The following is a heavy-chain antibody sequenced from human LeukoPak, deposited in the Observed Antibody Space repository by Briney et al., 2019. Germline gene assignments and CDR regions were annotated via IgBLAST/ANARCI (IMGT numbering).Heavy chain of an antibody. CDR1: GGSFSGYY. J-gene: IGHJ4*02. V-gene: IGHV4-34*01. D-gene: IGHD3-3*01. Sequence: PSETLSLTCAVYGGSFSGYYWSWIRQPPGKGLEWIGEINHSGSTNYNPSLKSRVTISVDTSKNQFSLKLSSVTAADTAVYYCARAGSGYSFDSWGQGTLVTVSS. CDR2: INHSGST. CDR3: ARAGSGYSFDS.